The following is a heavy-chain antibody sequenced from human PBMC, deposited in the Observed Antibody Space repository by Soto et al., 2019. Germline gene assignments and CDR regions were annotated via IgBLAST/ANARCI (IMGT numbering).Heavy chain of an antibody. Sequence: GGSLRLSCAASGFTFSSYAMSWVRQAPGKGLEWVSAISGSGGSTYYADSVKGRFTISRDNSKNTLYLQMNSLRAEDTAVYYCAKIRDPGLSGWYYFDYWGQGTLVTVSS. V-gene: IGHV3-23*01. CDR3: AKIRDPGLSGWYYFDY. J-gene: IGHJ4*02. CDR1: GFTFSSYA. D-gene: IGHD6-19*01. CDR2: ISGSGGST.